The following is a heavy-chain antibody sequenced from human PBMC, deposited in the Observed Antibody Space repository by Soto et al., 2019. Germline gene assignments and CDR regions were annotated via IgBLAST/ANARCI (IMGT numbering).Heavy chain of an antibody. V-gene: IGHV3-30*18. CDR1: GFTFSSYG. Sequence: QVQLVESGGGVVQPGRSLRLSCAASGFTFSSYGMHWVRQAPGKGLEWVAVISYDGSNKYYADSVKGRFTISRDNSKNTLYLQMNSLRTDDTAVYYCAKGTGYDFWSGPTVYYFDYWGQGTLFTVSS. J-gene: IGHJ4*02. D-gene: IGHD3-3*01. CDR3: AKGTGYDFWSGPTVYYFDY. CDR2: ISYDGSNK.